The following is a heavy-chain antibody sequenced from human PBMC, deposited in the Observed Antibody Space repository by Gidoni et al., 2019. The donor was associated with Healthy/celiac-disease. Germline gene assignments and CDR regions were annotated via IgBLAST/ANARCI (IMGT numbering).Heavy chain of an antibody. CDR3: ATAWIQLWPPAFDI. CDR2: FDPEDGET. D-gene: IGHD5-18*01. J-gene: IGHJ3*02. Sequence: QVQLVPSGAEVKKPGASVTVSCKVSGYTLTELSLHWVRQSPGKGLEWMGGFDPEDGETIYAQKFQGRVTMTEDTSTDTAYMELSSLRAEDTAVYYCATAWIQLWPPAFDIWGQGTMVTVSS. CDR1: GYTLTELS. V-gene: IGHV1-24*01.